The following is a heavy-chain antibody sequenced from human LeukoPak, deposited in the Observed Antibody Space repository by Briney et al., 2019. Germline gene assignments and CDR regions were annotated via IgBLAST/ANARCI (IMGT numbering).Heavy chain of an antibody. Sequence: GGSLRLSCEASGSTLSTYWMNWVRQVPGKGLDWVANINPDGSGKRYVDSVRGRFTIARDNADNSLSLQMNSLRAEDTAVYYCASWGAGGNSWGQGTLVTV. V-gene: IGHV3-7*01. CDR1: GSTLSTYW. CDR3: ASWGAGGNS. D-gene: IGHD3-16*01. J-gene: IGHJ4*02. CDR2: INPDGSGK.